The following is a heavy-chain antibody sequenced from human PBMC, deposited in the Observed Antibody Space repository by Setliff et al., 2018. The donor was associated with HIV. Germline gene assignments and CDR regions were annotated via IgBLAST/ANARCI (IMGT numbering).Heavy chain of an antibody. CDR3: ARKLSSWYKDNWFDP. J-gene: IGHJ5*02. D-gene: IGHD6-13*01. V-gene: IGHV4-38-2*02. CDR2: IYHSGST. CDR1: GDFFSSDYY. Sequence: ASETLSLTCTVSGDFFSSDYYWGWIRQSPGKGLEWIGSIYHSGSTYYNPSLKSRVTISVDTSKNQFSLKLSSVTAADTAVYYCARKLSSWYKDNWFDPWGQGTLVTVSS.